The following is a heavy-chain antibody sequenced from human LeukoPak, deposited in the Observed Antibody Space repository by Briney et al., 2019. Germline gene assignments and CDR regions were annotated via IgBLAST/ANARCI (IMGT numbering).Heavy chain of an antibody. CDR2: IYYSGST. CDR3: ARAVVPAAIKAFDI. D-gene: IGHD2-2*01. Sequence: SETLSLTCTVSGGSISSGDYYWSWIRQPPGKGLEWIGYIYYSGSTYYNPSLKSRVTISVDTSKNQFSLKLSSVTAADTAVYYCARAVVPAAIKAFDIWGQGTMVTVSS. J-gene: IGHJ3*02. V-gene: IGHV4-30-4*08. CDR1: GGSISSGDYY.